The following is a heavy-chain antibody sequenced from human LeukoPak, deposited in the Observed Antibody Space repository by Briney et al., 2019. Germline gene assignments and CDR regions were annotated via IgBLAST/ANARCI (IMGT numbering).Heavy chain of an antibody. CDR3: ASLGDCSSTSCWDAFDI. J-gene: IGHJ3*02. CDR2: INPSGGST. Sequence: ASVKVSCKASGYTFTSYYMHWVRQAPGQGLEWMGIINPSGGSTSYAQKFQGRVTMTRDTSTSTVYMELSSLRSEDTAVYYCASLGDCSSTSCWDAFDIWGQGTMVTVSS. D-gene: IGHD2-2*01. CDR1: GYTFTSYY. V-gene: IGHV1-46*01.